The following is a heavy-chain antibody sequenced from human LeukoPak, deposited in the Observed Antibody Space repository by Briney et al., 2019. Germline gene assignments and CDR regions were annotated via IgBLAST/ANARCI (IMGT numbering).Heavy chain of an antibody. J-gene: IGHJ4*02. D-gene: IGHD4-17*01. CDR1: GYTLTGYY. V-gene: IGHV1-2*02. CDR3: ARDNGDYWFDY. Sequence: ASVKVSCKAPGYTLTGYYMHWVRQAPGQGLEWMGWINPNSGGTNYAQNFQGRVTMTRDTSISTAYMELTRLRSDDTAVYYCARDNGDYWFDYWGQGTLVTVSS. CDR2: INPNSGGT.